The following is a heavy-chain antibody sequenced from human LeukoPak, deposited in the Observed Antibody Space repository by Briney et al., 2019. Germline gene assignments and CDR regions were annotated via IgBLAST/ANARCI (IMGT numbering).Heavy chain of an antibody. D-gene: IGHD1-7*01. V-gene: IGHV3-33*01. Sequence: GRSLRLSCAASGFTFSSYGMHWVRQAPGKGLEWVAVIWYDGSNKYYADSVKGRFTISRDNSKNTLYLQMNSLRAEDTAEYYCAREITGTRFDPWGQGTLVTVSS. J-gene: IGHJ5*02. CDR3: AREITGTRFDP. CDR1: GFTFSSYG. CDR2: IWYDGSNK.